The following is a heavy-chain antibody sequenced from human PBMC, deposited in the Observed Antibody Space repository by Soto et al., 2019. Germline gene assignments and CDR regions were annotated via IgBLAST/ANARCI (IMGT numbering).Heavy chain of an antibody. V-gene: IGHV1-18*01. CDR3: ARHYSNGWYGDFDH. D-gene: IGHD6-19*01. CDR2: VRAYNGHT. CDR1: GCTFTSCG. Sequence: SLKVSCKASGCTFTSCGIRWVRQAPGQGLEWIGWVRAYNGHTNYAPPVQGRVTMTTGTSTSTAYRELRSTRPDDTAVFYCARHYSNGWYGDFDHWGQGTLVTVPS. J-gene: IGHJ4*02.